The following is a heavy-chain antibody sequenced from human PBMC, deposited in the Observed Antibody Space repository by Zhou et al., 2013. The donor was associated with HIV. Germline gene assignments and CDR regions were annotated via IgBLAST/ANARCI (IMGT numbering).Heavy chain of an antibody. CDR3: ARRGRGLRGAVWGSSSVRGMGRR. D-gene: IGHD3-16*01. V-gene: IGHV4-34*01. Sequence: QVQLQQWGAGLLKPSETLSLTCAVYGGSFSGSFWSWIRQPPGKGLEWIGEITQSGSSDYNPSLKSRVTISVDTSKNQFSLKLTSVTAADTAMYYCARRGRGLRGAVWGSSSVRGMGRRGAKGTTGHRSPQ. CDR2: ITQSGSS. CDR1: GGSFSGSF. J-gene: IGHJ6*04.